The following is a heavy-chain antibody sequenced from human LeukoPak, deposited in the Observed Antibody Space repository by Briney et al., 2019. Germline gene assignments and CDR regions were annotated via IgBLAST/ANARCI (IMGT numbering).Heavy chain of an antibody. CDR1: GFSFSTSE. J-gene: IGHJ6*02. CDR3: AKGRVPYYYHYGLDV. CDR2: IGGSGVDT. Sequence: GGSLRLSCAASGFSFSTSEMNWVRQAPGKGLEWVSSIGGSGVDTNHADSVKGRFTISRDNSKNTLYLQMNSLRAEDTAVYYCAKGRVPYYYHYGLDVWGQGTTVTVSS. V-gene: IGHV3-23*01. D-gene: IGHD1-1*01.